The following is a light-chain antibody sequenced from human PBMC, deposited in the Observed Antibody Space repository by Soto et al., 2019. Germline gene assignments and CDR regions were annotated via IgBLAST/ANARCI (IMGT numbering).Light chain of an antibody. CDR3: ASFTRSVTVV. CDR2: DVN. Sequence: QSVLTQPASVSGSPGQSITISCAGTRSDVGGYNYYSWYQQHPGKVPRLIISDVNKRPSGVSDRFSGSKSGNTASLTISGLQAEDVADYYCASFTRSVTVVFGGGTKLTVL. CDR1: RSDVGGYNY. V-gene: IGLV2-14*03. J-gene: IGLJ2*01.